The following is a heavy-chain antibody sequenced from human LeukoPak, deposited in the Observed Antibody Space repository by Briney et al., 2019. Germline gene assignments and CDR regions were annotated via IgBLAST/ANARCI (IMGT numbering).Heavy chain of an antibody. J-gene: IGHJ4*02. CDR2: INHSGST. Sequence: PSETLSLTCAVYGGSFSGYYWSWIRQPPGKGLEWIGEINHSGSTNYNPSLKSRVTISVDTSKNQFSLKLRSVTAADTAVYYCASLGPYYSGGSCYDYWGQGTLVTVSS. CDR3: ASLGPYYSGGSCYDY. CDR1: GGSFSGYY. D-gene: IGHD2-15*01. V-gene: IGHV4-34*01.